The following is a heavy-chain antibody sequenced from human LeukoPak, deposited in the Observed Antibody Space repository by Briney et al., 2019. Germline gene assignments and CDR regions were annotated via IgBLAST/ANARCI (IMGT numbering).Heavy chain of an antibody. D-gene: IGHD2-21*02. CDR2: ISYDGSNK. CDR1: GLTFSSYG. J-gene: IGHJ4*02. CDR3: AKESHIVVVTASYYFDY. V-gene: IGHV3-30*18. Sequence: QPGGSLRLSCAASGLTFSSYGMHWVRQAPGKGLEWVAVISYDGSNKYYADSVKGRFTISRDNSKNTLYLQMNSLRAEDTAVYYCAKESHIVVVTASYYFDYWGQGTLVTVSS.